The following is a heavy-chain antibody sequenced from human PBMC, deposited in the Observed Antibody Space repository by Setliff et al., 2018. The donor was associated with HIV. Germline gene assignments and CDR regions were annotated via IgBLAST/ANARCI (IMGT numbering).Heavy chain of an antibody. V-gene: IGHV4-34*01. D-gene: IGHD6-13*01. CDR2: INRSGSA. CDR1: GGSFSSHY. CDR3: ARQSTVAAAGFDF. Sequence: TLSLTCTVSGGSFSSHYWTWIRQPPGKGLEWIGEINRSGSANYNRSLKSRVTMSVDTSKRQFSLKLDSVTAADTAIYYCARQSTVAAAGFDFWGQGTLVTVSS. J-gene: IGHJ4*02.